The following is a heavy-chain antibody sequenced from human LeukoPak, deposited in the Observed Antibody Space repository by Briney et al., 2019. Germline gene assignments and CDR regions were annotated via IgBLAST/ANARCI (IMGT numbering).Heavy chain of an antibody. CDR3: AKSPRDIVVLYYGMDV. CDR2: ISGSGGST. D-gene: IGHD2-2*01. Sequence: GGSLRLSCAASGFTFSSYAMSWVPQAPGKGLEWVSAISGSGGSTYYADSVKGRFTISRDNSKNTLYLQMNSLRAEDTAVYYCAKSPRDIVVLYYGMDVWGQGTTVTVSS. J-gene: IGHJ6*02. V-gene: IGHV3-23*01. CDR1: GFTFSSYA.